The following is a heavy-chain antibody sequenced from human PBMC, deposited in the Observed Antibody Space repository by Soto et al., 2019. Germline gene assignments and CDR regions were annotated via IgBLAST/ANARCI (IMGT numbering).Heavy chain of an antibody. Sequence: QVQLVESGGGVVQPGRSLRLSCAASGFTFSSYGMHWVRQAPGKGLEWVAVIWYDGSNKYYADSVKGRFTISRDNSKNTMYLQMNSMSAEDTAVYYCSRTPYYDILTGPMDVWGQGTTVTVSS. J-gene: IGHJ6*02. CDR1: GFTFSSYG. CDR2: IWYDGSNK. V-gene: IGHV3-33*01. CDR3: SRTPYYDILTGPMDV. D-gene: IGHD3-9*01.